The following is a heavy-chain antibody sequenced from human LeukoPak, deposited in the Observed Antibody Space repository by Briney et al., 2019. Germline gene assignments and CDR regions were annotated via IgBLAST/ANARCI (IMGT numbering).Heavy chain of an antibody. D-gene: IGHD5-12*01. CDR3: ARAGGSWSFDY. CDR2: LYFGGST. J-gene: IGHJ4*02. V-gene: IGHV4-59*01. Sequence: SETLSPTCTVAGGSISSNCWSWVRQPPGKGLEWLGYLYFGGSTNYNPSLKSRVTISPDTSKNQFSLKLNSVTAADTAVYYCARAGGSWSFDYLGQGTLVTVSS. CDR1: GGSISSNC.